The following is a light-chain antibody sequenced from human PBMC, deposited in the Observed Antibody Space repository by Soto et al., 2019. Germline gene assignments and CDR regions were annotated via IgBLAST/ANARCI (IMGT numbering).Light chain of an antibody. V-gene: IGKV3-20*01. CDR3: QQYGSVPLT. CDR2: GAS. CDR1: QSVSTSY. Sequence: EIVLTQSPGTLSLSPGERATLSCRASQSVSTSYLAWYQQKPGQAPRLLIYGASSRATGIPDRFSGSGSLADFTLTISRLEPEEFAVYYCQQYGSVPLTFGGGTKVEIK. J-gene: IGKJ4*01.